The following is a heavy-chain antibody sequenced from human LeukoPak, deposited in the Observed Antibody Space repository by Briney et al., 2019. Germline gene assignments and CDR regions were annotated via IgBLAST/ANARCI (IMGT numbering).Heavy chain of an antibody. CDR3: ARQGTMVRSFGY. Sequence: GESLRISCRGSGYSFTSYWISWVRQMPGKGLEWMGRIDPSDSYTNYSPSFQGHVTISADKSISTAYLQWSSLKASDTAMYYCARQGTMVRSFGYWGQGTLVTVSS. CDR2: IDPSDSYT. D-gene: IGHD3-10*01. J-gene: IGHJ4*02. V-gene: IGHV5-10-1*01. CDR1: GYSFTSYW.